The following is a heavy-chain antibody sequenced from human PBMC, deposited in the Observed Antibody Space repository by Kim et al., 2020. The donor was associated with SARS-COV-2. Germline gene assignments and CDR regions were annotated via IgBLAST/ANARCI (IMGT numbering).Heavy chain of an antibody. J-gene: IGHJ6*03. Sequence: SGTLSLNCTVSGDSVSSGDYSWSWIRQPPGKGLEWIGSSGAANYNPSLKSRVTISVDTSKNQFSLKLTSVTPADTAVYYCARQWGGLTPRDYYYYMDVWGKGATVTVS. V-gene: IGHV4-61*08. CDR3: ARQWGGLTPRDYYYYMDV. CDR2: SSGAA. CDR1: GDSVSSGDYS. D-gene: IGHD3-16*01.